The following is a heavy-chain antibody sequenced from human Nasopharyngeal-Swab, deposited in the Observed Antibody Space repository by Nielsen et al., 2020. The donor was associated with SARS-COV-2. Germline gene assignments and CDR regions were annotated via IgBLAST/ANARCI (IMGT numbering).Heavy chain of an antibody. Sequence: WVRQAPGQGLEWMGGIIPIFGTANYAQKFQGRVTITADKSTSTAYMELSSLRSEDTAVYYCARDTGDCSGGSCYPGRFDPWGQGTLVTVSS. J-gene: IGHJ5*02. CDR3: ARDTGDCSGGSCYPGRFDP. V-gene: IGHV1-69*06. D-gene: IGHD2-15*01. CDR2: IIPIFGTA.